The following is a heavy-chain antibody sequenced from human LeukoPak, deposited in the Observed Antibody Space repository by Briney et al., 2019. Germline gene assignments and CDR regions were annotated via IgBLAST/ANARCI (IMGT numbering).Heavy chain of an antibody. CDR1: GFTFSSYA. CDR2: VSGGGGST. CDR3: AKAYCGGDCYSSGAY. V-gene: IGHV3-23*01. Sequence: GGSLRLSCAASGFTFSSYAMSWVRQAPGKGLEWVSAVSGGGGSTYYADSVKGRFTISRDNSKNTLYLQMNSLRAEDTAVYYCAKAYCGGDCYSSGAYWGQGTLVTVSS. J-gene: IGHJ4*02. D-gene: IGHD2-21*02.